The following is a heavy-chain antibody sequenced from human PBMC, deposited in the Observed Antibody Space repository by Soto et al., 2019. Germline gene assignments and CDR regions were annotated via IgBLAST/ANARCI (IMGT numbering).Heavy chain of an antibody. CDR3: ARDRCTTDKCYTHHFDV. J-gene: IGHJ6*02. CDR2: ISVYTGNT. Sequence: QVPLVQSGGEVTKPGASVKVSCKSSGYTFTSYGVSWVRQAPGQGLEWLGWISVYTGNTKQAQKFQDRVTLTTEASTRTASLELRNLRSDDTAVYYCARDRCTTDKCYTHHFDVWGQGTTVTVS. D-gene: IGHD2-8*01. V-gene: IGHV1-18*04. CDR1: GYTFTSYG.